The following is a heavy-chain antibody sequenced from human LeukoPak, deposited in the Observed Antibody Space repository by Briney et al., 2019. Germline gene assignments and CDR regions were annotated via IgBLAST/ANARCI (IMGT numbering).Heavy chain of an antibody. Sequence: GGSLRLSCAGSGFAFGTYAMSWVRQAPGMGLEWVSSISANGQATYYADSVEGRFTISRDNSKNTLYLQLNSLRAEDTATYYCARDPYNTILYRPAYWGQGTLVTVSS. CDR3: ARDPYNTILYRPAY. CDR1: GFAFGTYA. D-gene: IGHD3-10*01. J-gene: IGHJ4*02. CDR2: ISANGQAT. V-gene: IGHV3-23*01.